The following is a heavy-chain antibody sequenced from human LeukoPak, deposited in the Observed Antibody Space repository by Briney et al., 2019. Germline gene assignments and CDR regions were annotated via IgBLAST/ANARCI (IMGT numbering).Heavy chain of an antibody. CDR1: GGSISSGDYY. Sequence: SETLSLTCTVSGGSISSGDYYWSWIRQPPGKGLEWIGYIYYSGSTYYNPSLKSRVTISVDTSKNQFSPKLSPVTAADTAVYYCARGSSYDFWSGYPDPNWFDPWGQGTLVTVSS. CDR3: ARGSSYDFWSGYPDPNWFDP. J-gene: IGHJ5*02. D-gene: IGHD3-3*01. V-gene: IGHV4-30-4*01. CDR2: IYYSGST.